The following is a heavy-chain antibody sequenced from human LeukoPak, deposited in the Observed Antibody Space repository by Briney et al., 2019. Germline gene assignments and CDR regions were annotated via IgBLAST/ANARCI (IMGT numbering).Heavy chain of an antibody. Sequence: PGGSLRLSCAASGFTFSSYWMSWVRQAPGKGLEWVANIEQDGSEKYYVDSVKGRFTISRDNSYNTVSLQMNSLRDEDTGVYYCAKGLRTGVGPYMGYHYYMDVWGKGATVTVSS. J-gene: IGHJ6*03. CDR2: IEQDGSEK. D-gene: IGHD3-16*01. CDR1: GFTFSSYW. CDR3: AKGLRTGVGPYMGYHYYMDV. V-gene: IGHV3-7*03.